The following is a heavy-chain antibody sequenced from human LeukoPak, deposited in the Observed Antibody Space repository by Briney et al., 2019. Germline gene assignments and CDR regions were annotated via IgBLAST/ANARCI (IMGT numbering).Heavy chain of an antibody. V-gene: IGHV3-48*01. Sequence: GGSLRLSCAASGFTFSSYEMNWVRQAPGKGLEWVSYISSSSSTIYYADSVKGRFTISRDNAKNSLYLQMNSLRAEDTAVYYCARVFIGDYGDYQFDYWGQGTLVTVSS. CDR1: GFTFSSYE. CDR2: ISSSSSTI. D-gene: IGHD4-17*01. J-gene: IGHJ4*02. CDR3: ARVFIGDYGDYQFDY.